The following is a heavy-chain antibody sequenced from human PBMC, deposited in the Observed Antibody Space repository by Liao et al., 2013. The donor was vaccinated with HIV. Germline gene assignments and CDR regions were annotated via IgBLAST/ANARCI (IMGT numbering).Heavy chain of an antibody. D-gene: IGHD2-2*01. CDR2: IYTSGST. J-gene: IGHJ3*02. V-gene: IGHV4-61*02. Sequence: QVQLQESGPGLVKPSQTLSLTCTVSGGSISSGGYYWSWIRQPAGKGLEWIGRIYTSGSTNYNPSLKSRVTISVDTSKNQFSLKLSSVTAADTAVYYCARGWGYCSSTSCYFILGDAFDIWGQGDKWSPSLQ. CDR3: ARGWGYCSSTSCYFILGDAFDI. CDR1: GGSISSGGYY.